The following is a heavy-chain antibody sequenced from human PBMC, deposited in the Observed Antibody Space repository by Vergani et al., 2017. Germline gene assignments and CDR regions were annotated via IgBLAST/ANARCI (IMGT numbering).Heavy chain of an antibody. D-gene: IGHD3-10*01. J-gene: IGHJ6*02. CDR2: INHSGST. CDR3: ARGPHLVRGASYYYYYGMDV. Sequence: QVQLQESGPGLVKPSETLSLTCTVSGGSISGYYWSWIRQPPGKGLEWIGEINHSGSTNYNPSLKSRVTISVDTSKNQFSLKLSSVTAADTAVYYCARGPHLVRGASYYYYYGMDVWGQGTTVTVSS. CDR1: GGSISGYY. V-gene: IGHV4-34*01.